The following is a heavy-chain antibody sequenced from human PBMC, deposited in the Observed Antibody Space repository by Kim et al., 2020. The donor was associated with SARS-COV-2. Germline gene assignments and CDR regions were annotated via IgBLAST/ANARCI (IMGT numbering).Heavy chain of an antibody. J-gene: IGHJ4*02. CDR3: TRGGADGGDSTWDS. V-gene: IGHV3-74*01. CDR2: LNPDGTAT. Sequence: GGSLRLSCAASGFTFSGNWMHWVRQAPGKGLVWVSRLNPDGTATTSADAVQGRIAISRDNTENTLYLQMNSLTADDTAVYYCTRGGADGGDSTWDSWGQGTLVTVSS. D-gene: IGHD2-21*02. CDR1: GFTFSGNW.